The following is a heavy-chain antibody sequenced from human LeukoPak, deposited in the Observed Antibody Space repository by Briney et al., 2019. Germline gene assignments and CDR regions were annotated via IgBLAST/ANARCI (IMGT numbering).Heavy chain of an antibody. D-gene: IGHD3-3*01. J-gene: IGHJ4*02. V-gene: IGHV4-34*01. Sequence: SETLSLTCAVYGGSFSGYYWSWLRQPPGKGLEWIGEINHSGSTNYNPSLKSRVTISVGTSKNQFSLKLSSVTAADTAVYYCARGRFYDFWSGYQRVYFDYWGQGTLVTVSS. CDR2: INHSGST. CDR1: GGSFSGYY. CDR3: ARGRFYDFWSGYQRVYFDY.